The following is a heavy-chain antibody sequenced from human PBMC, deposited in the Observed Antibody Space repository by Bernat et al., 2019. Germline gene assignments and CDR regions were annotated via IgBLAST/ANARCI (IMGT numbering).Heavy chain of an antibody. Sequence: QVQLVQSGAEVKKPGASVKVSCKASGYTFTGYYMHWVRQAPGQGLEWMGWINPNSGGTNYAQKFQGWGTMTRDTSISTAYMELSRLRSDDTAVYYCAREDYDIVTGRPGGDRYGMDVWGQGTTVTVSS. CDR1: GYTFTGYY. J-gene: IGHJ6*02. V-gene: IGHV1-2*04. CDR3: AREDYDIVTGRPGGDRYGMDV. D-gene: IGHD3-9*01. CDR2: INPNSGGT.